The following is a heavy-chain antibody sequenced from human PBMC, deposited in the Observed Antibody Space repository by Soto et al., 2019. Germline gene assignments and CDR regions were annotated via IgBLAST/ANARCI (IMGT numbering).Heavy chain of an antibody. CDR2: IYYSGST. CDR3: ARGSASPYSYYFDY. Sequence: SETLSLTCTVSGGSISSYYWSWIRQPPGKGLEWIGYIYYSGSTNYNPSLKSRVTISVDTSKNQFSLKLSSVTAADTAVYYCARGSASPYSYYFDYWGQGTLVTVSS. D-gene: IGHD2-21*01. J-gene: IGHJ4*02. CDR1: GGSISSYY. V-gene: IGHV4-59*01.